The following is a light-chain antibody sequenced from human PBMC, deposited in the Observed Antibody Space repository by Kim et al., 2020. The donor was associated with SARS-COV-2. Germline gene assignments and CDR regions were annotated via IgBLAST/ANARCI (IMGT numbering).Light chain of an antibody. CDR3: QQYHSYPFT. CDR2: GAS. CDR1: RGITND. V-gene: IGKV1-16*01. Sequence: ASVGDRVTITCRASRGITNDLAWFQQKPGKAPKSLIYGASTLQSGVPSRISGSGSGTDFTLTISSLQPEDFGTYYCQQYHSYPFTFGPGTKVDIK. J-gene: IGKJ3*01.